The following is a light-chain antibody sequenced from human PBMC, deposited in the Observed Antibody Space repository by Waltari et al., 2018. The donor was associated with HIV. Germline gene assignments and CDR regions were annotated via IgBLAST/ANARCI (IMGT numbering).Light chain of an antibody. Sequence: SYELTQPPSVSVSPGPTARITCSGDALPKQYAYWYQQKPGQAPGLVIYKDNERPSGIPERFSGSSSGTTVTLTISGVQTEDEADYYCQSADSSGTYPDVFGTGTKVTVL. V-gene: IGLV3-25*03. J-gene: IGLJ1*01. CDR2: KDN. CDR1: ALPKQY. CDR3: QSADSSGTYPDV.